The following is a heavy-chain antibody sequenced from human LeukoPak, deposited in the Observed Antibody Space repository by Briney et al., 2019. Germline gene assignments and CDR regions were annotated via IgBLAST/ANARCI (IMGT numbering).Heavy chain of an antibody. CDR2: IYTSRST. CDR3: ARVGFYGRAFDI. D-gene: IGHD3-3*01. Sequence: PETLSLTCTVSGGSISSYYWSWLRQPAGKGLEWIGRIYTSRSTNYNPSLKSRVTMSVDTSKNQFSLKLSSVTAADTAVYYCARVGFYGRAFDIWGQGTMVTVSP. V-gene: IGHV4-4*07. CDR1: GGSISSYY. J-gene: IGHJ3*02.